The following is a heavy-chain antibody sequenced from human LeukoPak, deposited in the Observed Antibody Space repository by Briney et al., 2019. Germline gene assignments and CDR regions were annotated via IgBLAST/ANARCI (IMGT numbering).Heavy chain of an antibody. CDR1: GYTFTSYD. V-gene: IGHV1-8*01. J-gene: IGHJ4*02. CDR3: AKSEMGGGVKFDY. CDR2: MNPDSGAT. D-gene: IGHD3-16*01. Sequence: ASVNVSCKASGYTFTSYDINWVRQAAGQGLEWMGWMNPDSGATGYEQKFQGRVTMTRDTSISTAYMELTSLTSEDTAVYYCAKSEMGGGVKFDYWGQGTLVTVSS.